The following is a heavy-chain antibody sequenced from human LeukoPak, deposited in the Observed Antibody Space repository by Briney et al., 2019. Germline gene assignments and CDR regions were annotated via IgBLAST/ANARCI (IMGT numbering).Heavy chain of an antibody. CDR2: IYYSGST. CDR1: GGSISSYY. Sequence: SETLSLTCTVSGGSISSYYWSWIRQPPGKGLEWIGYIYYSGSTNYNPSLKSRVTISVDTSKNQFSLKLSSVAAADTAVYYCARSDDSSGYSSYYYYGMDVWGQGTTVTVSS. J-gene: IGHJ6*02. CDR3: ARSDDSSGYSSYYYYGMDV. V-gene: IGHV4-59*01. D-gene: IGHD3-22*01.